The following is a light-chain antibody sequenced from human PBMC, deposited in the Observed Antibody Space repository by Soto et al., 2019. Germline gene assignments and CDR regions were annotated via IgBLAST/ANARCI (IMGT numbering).Light chain of an antibody. Sequence: VLPKPPSVSAAPRQKVTIACYGSSSNMGGNSVSWYQQLPGTAPKLLIYDDNKRPSGIPDRFSGSKSGTSATLRITGFQTGDEAAYYCGSWDSSLSAYVFGTGTKVTVL. CDR2: DDN. J-gene: IGLJ1*01. CDR1: SSNMGGNS. V-gene: IGLV1-51*01. CDR3: GSWDSSLSAYV.